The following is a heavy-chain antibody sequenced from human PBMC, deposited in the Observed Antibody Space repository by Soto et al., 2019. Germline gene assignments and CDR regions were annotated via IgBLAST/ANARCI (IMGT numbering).Heavy chain of an antibody. Sequence: QVQLQESGPGLVKPSETLSLTCTVSGGPISSYYWSWIRQPPGKGLEWIGYIYYSGSTNYNPSLKSRVTISVDTSKNQFSLQLSSVTAADTGVYYCARRYGSAIDYWGQGTLVTVSS. J-gene: IGHJ4*02. CDR3: ARRYGSAIDY. CDR2: IYYSGST. V-gene: IGHV4-59*08. D-gene: IGHD1-26*01. CDR1: GGPISSYY.